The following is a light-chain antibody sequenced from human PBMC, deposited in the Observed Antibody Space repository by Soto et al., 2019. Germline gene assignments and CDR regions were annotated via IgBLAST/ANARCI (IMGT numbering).Light chain of an antibody. V-gene: IGKV3-11*01. CDR3: QQRSNWPKT. CDR1: QSVSSY. Sequence: EIVLTQSPATLSLSPGERATLSCRASQSVSSYLAWYQQKPGQAPRLLIYDASNRATGIPVRFSGSGSGTDFTLTISDLEPEDFAVYYCQQRSNWPKTFGQGTKVEIK. J-gene: IGKJ1*01. CDR2: DAS.